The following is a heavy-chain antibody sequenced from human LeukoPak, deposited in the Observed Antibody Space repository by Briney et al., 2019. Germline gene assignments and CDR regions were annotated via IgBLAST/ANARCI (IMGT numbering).Heavy chain of an antibody. CDR1: GGTFSSLT. CDR3: AGLVYCSSSSCYEPFNQT. CDR2: IIPIFGRA. J-gene: IGHJ4*02. Sequence: PRASVKVSCKASGGTFSSLTINWVRQAPGQGLEWMGGIIPIFGRANYAQKFQGRVTITADDSTSTAYMELSSLRSEDTAVYYCAGLVYCSSSSCYEPFNQTWGQGTLVTVSP. D-gene: IGHD2-2*01. V-gene: IGHV1-69*13.